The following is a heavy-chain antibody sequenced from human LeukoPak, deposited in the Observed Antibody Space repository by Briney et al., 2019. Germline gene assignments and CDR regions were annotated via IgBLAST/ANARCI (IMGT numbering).Heavy chain of an antibody. J-gene: IGHJ4*02. D-gene: IGHD2-8*02. CDR1: GYSFTNYY. CDR3: AKEARIGNTGGSLDS. V-gene: IGHV1-46*01. Sequence: ASVKVSCKASGYSFTNYYMHWVRQAPGQGLEWMGIINPSGGGTNYAQKFQDRVTMTRDTSTSTLYMELSSLRSDDTAAYYCAKEARIGNTGGSLDSWGQGTLLTVSS. CDR2: INPSGGGT.